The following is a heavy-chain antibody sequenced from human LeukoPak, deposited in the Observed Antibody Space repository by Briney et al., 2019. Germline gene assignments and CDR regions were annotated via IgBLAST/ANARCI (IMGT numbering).Heavy chain of an antibody. CDR2: IYYSGST. CDR3: ARGLRLWFGELLCNWFDP. V-gene: IGHV4-59*12. Sequence: PSETLSLTCTVSGGSISSYYWSWIRQPPGKGLEWIGYIYYSGSTNYNPSLKSRVTISVDTSKNQFSLKLSSVTAADTAVYYCARGLRLWFGELLCNWFDPWGQGTLVTVSS. D-gene: IGHD3-10*01. J-gene: IGHJ5*02. CDR1: GGSISSYY.